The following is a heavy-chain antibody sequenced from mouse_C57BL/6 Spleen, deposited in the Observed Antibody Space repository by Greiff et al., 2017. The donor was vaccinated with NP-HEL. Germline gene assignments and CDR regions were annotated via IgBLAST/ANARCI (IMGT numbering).Heavy chain of an antibody. CDR3: AREGLRRGAGFAY. V-gene: IGHV5-17*01. J-gene: IGHJ3*01. D-gene: IGHD2-4*01. CDR2: ISSGSSSI. CDR1: GFTFSDYG. Sequence: EVKLVASGGGLVKPGGSLKLSCAASGFTFSDYGFHWVRQAPEKGLEWVAYISSGSSSIYYADTVKGRFTISRDNAKNTLFLQMTSLRSEDTAMYYCAREGLRRGAGFAYWGKGTLVTVSA.